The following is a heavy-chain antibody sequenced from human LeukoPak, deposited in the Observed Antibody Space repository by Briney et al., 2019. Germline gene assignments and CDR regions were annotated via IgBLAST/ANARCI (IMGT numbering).Heavy chain of an antibody. J-gene: IGHJ4*02. CDR1: GYTFTSYG. D-gene: IGHD3-16*02. Sequence: ASVKVSCKASGYTFTSYGISWVRQAPGQGLEWMGWISAYNGNTNYAQKLQGRVTMATDTSTSTAYMELRSLRSEDTAVYYCARRKYDYVWGSYRYYFDYWGQGTLVTVSS. CDR3: ARRKYDYVWGSYRYYFDY. V-gene: IGHV1-18*01. CDR2: ISAYNGNT.